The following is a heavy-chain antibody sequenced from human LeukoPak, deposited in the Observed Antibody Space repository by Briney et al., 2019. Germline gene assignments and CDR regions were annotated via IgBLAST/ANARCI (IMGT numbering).Heavy chain of an antibody. CDR1: VYTFTGYY. Sequence: ASVKVSCKASVYTFTGYYMHWVRQAPGQGLEWMGWINPNSGGTNYAQKFQGRVTMTRDTSISTAYMELSRLRSDDTAVYYCARDEYSSGPFDYWGQGTLVTVSS. D-gene: IGHD6-19*01. CDR2: INPNSGGT. J-gene: IGHJ4*02. CDR3: ARDEYSSGPFDY. V-gene: IGHV1-2*02.